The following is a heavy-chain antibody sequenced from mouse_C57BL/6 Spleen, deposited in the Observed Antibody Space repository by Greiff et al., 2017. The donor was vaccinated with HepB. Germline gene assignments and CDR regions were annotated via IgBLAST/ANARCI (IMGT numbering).Heavy chain of an antibody. V-gene: IGHV1-19*01. CDR3: ATFHGNYGGY. CDR1: GYTFTDYY. J-gene: IGHJ2*01. D-gene: IGHD2-1*01. CDR2: INPYNGGT. Sequence: EVQLKESGPVLVKPGASVKMSCKASGYTFTDYYMNWVKQSHGKSLEWIGVINPYNGGTSYNQKFKGKATLTVDKSSSTAYMELNSLTSEDSAVYYCATFHGNYGGYWGQGTTLTVSS.